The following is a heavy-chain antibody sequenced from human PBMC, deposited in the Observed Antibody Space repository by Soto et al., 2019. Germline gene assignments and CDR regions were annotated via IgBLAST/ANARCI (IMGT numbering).Heavy chain of an antibody. CDR3: ASLGIAAAAGNYYYGMDV. D-gene: IGHD6-13*01. J-gene: IGHJ6*02. CDR1: GFTFSSYG. V-gene: IGHV3-33*01. CDR2: IWYDGSNK. Sequence: ESGGGVVQPGRSLRLSCAASGFTFSSYGMHWVRQAPGKGLEWVALIWYDGSNKYYADSVKGRFTISRDNSKNTLYLQMNSLRAEDTAVYYCASLGIAAAAGNYYYGMDVWGQGTTVTVSS.